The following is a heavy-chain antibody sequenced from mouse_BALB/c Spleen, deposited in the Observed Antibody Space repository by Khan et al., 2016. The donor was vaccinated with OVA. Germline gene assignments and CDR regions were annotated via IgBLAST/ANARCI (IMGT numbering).Heavy chain of an antibody. CDR1: GYTFTSYW. D-gene: IGHD1-1*01. CDR3: ARIKKIVATYFDY. CDR2: TNPTNGRT. V-gene: IGHV1S81*02. J-gene: IGHJ2*01. Sequence: QVQLQQSGAELVKAGASVKMSCKASGYTFTSYWMHWVKQRLGQGLEGFAETNPTNGRTSYNEKFKSKATLTVDKSSSTAYMLLIGPTFEDSAVYYCARIKKIVATYFDYWGQGTTLTVSS.